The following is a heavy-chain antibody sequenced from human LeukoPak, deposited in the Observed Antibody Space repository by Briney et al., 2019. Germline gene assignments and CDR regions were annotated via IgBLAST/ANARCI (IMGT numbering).Heavy chain of an antibody. D-gene: IGHD1-26*01. V-gene: IGHV4-38-2*01. J-gene: IGHJ4*02. Sequence: PSETLSLTCVVSGYTISSGYYWGLIRQPPVEGLGVIGINYDRGSTYYNPSLKSRVTISVDTAKNQISTELSSATAADTAVYYCARNANRGSTFDYWGQGTLVTVS. CDR2: NYDRGST. CDR1: GYTISSGYY. CDR3: ARNANRGSTFDY.